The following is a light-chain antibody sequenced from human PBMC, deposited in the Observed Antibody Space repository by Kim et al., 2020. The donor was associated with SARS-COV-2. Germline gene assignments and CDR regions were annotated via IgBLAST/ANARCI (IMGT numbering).Light chain of an antibody. Sequence: GGTVPLTFGFSSGSVSTSYSPSWYQQTPGQAPRTLIYNTNTRSSGVPDRFSGSLLGNKAALTITGAQADDESDYYCVLYMGSGIWVFGGGTKLTVL. J-gene: IGLJ3*02. CDR3: VLYMGSGIWV. CDR1: SGSVSTSYS. CDR2: NTN. V-gene: IGLV8-61*01.